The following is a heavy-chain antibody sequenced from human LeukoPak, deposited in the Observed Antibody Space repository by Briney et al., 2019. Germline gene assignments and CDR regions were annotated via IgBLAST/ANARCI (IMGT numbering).Heavy chain of an antibody. D-gene: IGHD6-13*01. V-gene: IGHV3-30-3*01. Sequence: SGGSRRLSCAASGFTFSSYAMHWVRKAPGKGLEWVAVISYDGRNKYYADSVKGRFTISRDNSKNTLYMQMNSLRAEDTAVYYCARAVYTSSWYDDYWGQGTLVTVSS. J-gene: IGHJ4*02. CDR2: ISYDGRNK. CDR1: GFTFSSYA. CDR3: ARAVYTSSWYDDY.